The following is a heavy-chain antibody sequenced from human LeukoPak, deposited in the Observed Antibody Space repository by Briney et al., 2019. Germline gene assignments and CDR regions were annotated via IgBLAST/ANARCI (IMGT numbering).Heavy chain of an antibody. J-gene: IGHJ4*02. Sequence: GRSLRLSCAASGFTSSSYAMHWVRQAPGKGLEWVAVISYDGSNKYYADSVKGRFTISRDNSKNTLYLQMNSLRAEDTAVYYCAREGPHYDSLDYWGQGTLVTVSS. CDR1: GFTSSSYA. CDR3: AREGPHYDSLDY. CDR2: ISYDGSNK. V-gene: IGHV3-30*04. D-gene: IGHD3-22*01.